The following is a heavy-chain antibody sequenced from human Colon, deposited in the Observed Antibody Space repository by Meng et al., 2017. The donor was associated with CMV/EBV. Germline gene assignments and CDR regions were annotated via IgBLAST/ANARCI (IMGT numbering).Heavy chain of an antibody. CDR1: PFNVVNTY. CDR2: IYSGGPM. Sequence: GGSLRLSCAGSPFNVVNTYMSWVRQAPGKGLEWVALIYSGGPMHYADSVKGRFTISRDNSKNILYLQMNNLRADDTAVYYCARGSGPLFPGAFDIWGQGTMVTVSS. CDR3: ARGSGPLFPGAFDI. J-gene: IGHJ3*02. D-gene: IGHD3-10*02. V-gene: IGHV3-53*01.